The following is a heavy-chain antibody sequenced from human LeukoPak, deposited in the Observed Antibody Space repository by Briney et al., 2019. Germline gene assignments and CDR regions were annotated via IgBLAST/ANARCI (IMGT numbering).Heavy chain of an antibody. CDR3: ARGLGVKYDFGSGYSVDP. Sequence: ASVKVSCKASGYTFTGYYMRWVRQAPGQGLEWMGRINPNSGGTNYAQKFQGRVTMTRDTSISTAYMELSRLRSDDTAVYYCARGLGVKYDFGSGYSVDPWGQGTLVTVSS. D-gene: IGHD3-3*01. CDR2: INPNSGGT. V-gene: IGHV1-2*06. J-gene: IGHJ5*02. CDR1: GYTFTGYY.